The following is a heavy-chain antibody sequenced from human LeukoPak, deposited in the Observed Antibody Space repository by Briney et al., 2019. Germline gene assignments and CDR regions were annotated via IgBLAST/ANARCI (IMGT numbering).Heavy chain of an antibody. CDR3: AATGAGLRFLEWGHYYMDV. CDR1: GFTFSSYA. Sequence: EPGGSLRLSCAASGFTFSSYAMSWVRQAPGKGLEWVSAISGSGGSTYYADSVKGRFTISRDNSKNTLYLQMNSLRAEDTAVYYCAATGAGLRFLEWGHYYMDVWGKGTTVTVSS. V-gene: IGHV3-23*01. CDR2: ISGSGGST. D-gene: IGHD3-3*01. J-gene: IGHJ6*03.